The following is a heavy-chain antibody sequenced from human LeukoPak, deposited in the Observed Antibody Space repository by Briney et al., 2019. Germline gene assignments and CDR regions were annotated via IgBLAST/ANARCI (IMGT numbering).Heavy chain of an antibody. Sequence: GGSLRLSCAASGFTFSSFDMNWVRQAPGKGLEWVSSISTSSRYIYYRDSVKGRFTISRDDAKNSLYLQMNSLRVEDTAVYYCARPYCTGSTCYLRRSWFDPWGQGTLVTVSS. V-gene: IGHV3-21*01. J-gene: IGHJ5*02. CDR3: ARPYCTGSTCYLRRSWFDP. CDR2: ISTSSRYI. D-gene: IGHD2-8*02. CDR1: GFTFSSFD.